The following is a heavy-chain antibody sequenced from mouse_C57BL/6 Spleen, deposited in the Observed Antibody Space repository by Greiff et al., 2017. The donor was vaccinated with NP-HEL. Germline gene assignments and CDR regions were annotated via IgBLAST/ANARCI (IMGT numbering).Heavy chain of an antibody. CDR3: AREGGYYGSSYWFAY. V-gene: IGHV1-82*01. CDR2: IYPGDGDT. CDR1: GYAFSSSW. D-gene: IGHD1-1*01. J-gene: IGHJ3*01. Sequence: QVQLKESGPELVKPGASVKISCKASGYAFSSSWMNWVKQRPGKGLEWIGRIYPGDGDTNYNGKFKGKATLTADKSSSTAYMQLSSLTSEDSAVYFCAREGGYYGSSYWFAYWGQGTLVTVSA.